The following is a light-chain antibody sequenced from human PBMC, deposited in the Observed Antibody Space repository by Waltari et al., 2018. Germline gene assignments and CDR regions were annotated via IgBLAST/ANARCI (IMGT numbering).Light chain of an antibody. J-gene: IGLJ2*01. CDR3: QVWHSSTVI. V-gene: IGLV3-21*02. Sequence: SYVLTQPPSVSVAPGQTARFTCGGDHIGGESVHWYQQRPGQAPVLVVYDDSDRPSGIPERFSGSNSGNTATLSISRVEAGDEADYYCQVWHSSTVIFGGGTKLTVL. CDR1: HIGGES. CDR2: DDS.